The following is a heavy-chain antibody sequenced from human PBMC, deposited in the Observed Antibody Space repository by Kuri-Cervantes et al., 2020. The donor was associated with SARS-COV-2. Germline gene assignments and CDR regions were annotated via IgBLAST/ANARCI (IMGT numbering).Heavy chain of an antibody. CDR3: ARQSVVASDD. V-gene: IGHV4-39*01. CDR1: GGSISSRSYY. D-gene: IGHD2-15*01. CDR2: IYYSGST. J-gene: IGHJ4*02. Sequence: SETLSLTCTVSGGSISSRSYYWGWIRQPPGKGLEWFGSIYYSGSTYYNPYLKSRVTISVDTSKNQFSLKLSSVTAADTAVYYCARQSVVASDDWGQGTLVTVSS.